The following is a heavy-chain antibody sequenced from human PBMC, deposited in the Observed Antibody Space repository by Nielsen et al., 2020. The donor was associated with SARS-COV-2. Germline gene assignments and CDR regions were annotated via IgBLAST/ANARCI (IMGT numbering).Heavy chain of an antibody. CDR2: IKSKTDGGTT. Sequence: WIRQPPGKGLEWVGRIKSKTDGGTTDYAAPVKGRLTISRDDSKNTLYLQMNSLKTEDTAVYYCTTDLRIQLWLYYYYYGMDVWGQGTTVTVSS. CDR3: TTDLRIQLWLYYYYYGMDV. V-gene: IGHV3-15*01. D-gene: IGHD5-18*01. J-gene: IGHJ6*02.